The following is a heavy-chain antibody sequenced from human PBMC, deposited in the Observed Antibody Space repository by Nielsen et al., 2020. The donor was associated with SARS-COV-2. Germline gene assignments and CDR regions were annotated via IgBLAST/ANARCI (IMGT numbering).Heavy chain of an antibody. V-gene: IGHV4-39*07. CDR1: GGSIDSSSYY. D-gene: IGHD6-6*01. CDR2: IYYAGTT. J-gene: IGHJ3*02. CDR3: AREYSSSPGAFDI. Sequence: SETLSLTCTVSGGSIDSSSYYWGWIRQPPGKGLEWIGTIYYAGTTYYNPSLKSRVTISADTSKNQFSLKLRSVTAADTAVYYCAREYSSSPGAFDIWGQGTMVTVSS.